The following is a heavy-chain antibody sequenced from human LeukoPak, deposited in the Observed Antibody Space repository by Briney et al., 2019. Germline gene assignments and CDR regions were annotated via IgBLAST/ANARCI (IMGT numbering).Heavy chain of an antibody. Sequence: PGGSLRLSCAAPGLTFRNAWIGWVRQAPGKGLEWVDRFKSKPNVGTTDSGAPLQGRLNISRDDSKDTLYLQMNSLKTEDTAVYYCTTAKLPMITFGGVIVRPNIDYWGQGTLVTVCS. J-gene: IGHJ4*02. CDR1: GLTFRNAW. D-gene: IGHD3-16*02. CDR3: TTAKLPMITFGGVIVRPNIDY. V-gene: IGHV3-15*01. CDR2: FKSKPNVGTT.